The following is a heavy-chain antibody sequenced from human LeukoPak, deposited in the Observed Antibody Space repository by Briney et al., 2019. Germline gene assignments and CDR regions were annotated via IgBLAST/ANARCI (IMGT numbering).Heavy chain of an antibody. J-gene: IGHJ4*02. D-gene: IGHD3-22*01. Sequence: GGSLRLSCAASGITFSFYAMSWVRQAPGKGLEWVSGISGCGGSTNYADSVKGRFTISRDNSKSTLYLQMNSLRAEDTAVYYRAKDLRAMIVAVFDYWGQGTLVTVSS. CDR3: AKDLRAMIVAVFDY. CDR2: ISGCGGST. CDR1: GITFSFYA. V-gene: IGHV3-23*01.